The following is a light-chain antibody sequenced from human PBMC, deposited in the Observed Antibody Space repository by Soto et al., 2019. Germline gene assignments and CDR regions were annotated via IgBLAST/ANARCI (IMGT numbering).Light chain of an antibody. CDR3: QQSENYWT. Sequence: DIQMTQSPSTLSATAGDRVTITCRASQSISSWLAWYQHKPGKAPKRLIYDASNLDSGVPSRFSGSGSGTEFSLTISTLQPDDCATYYCQQSENYWTFGQGTRVDIK. CDR2: DAS. V-gene: IGKV1-5*01. J-gene: IGKJ1*01. CDR1: QSISSW.